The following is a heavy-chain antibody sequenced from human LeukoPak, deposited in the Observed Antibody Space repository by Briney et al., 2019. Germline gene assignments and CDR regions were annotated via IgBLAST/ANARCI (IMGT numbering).Heavy chain of an antibody. Sequence: GGSLRLSCAASGFTFSDFYMSWFRQVPGKGLEAVAYISRGSGSTRYYTDSARGRFTISRDNGENGVYLQMNSLRTDDTAVYYCVRYAPVDGWGRGGLVTVSS. J-gene: IGHJ4*02. D-gene: IGHD2-2*01. CDR1: GFTFSDFY. V-gene: IGHV3-11*01. CDR2: ISRGSGSTR. CDR3: VRYAPVDG.